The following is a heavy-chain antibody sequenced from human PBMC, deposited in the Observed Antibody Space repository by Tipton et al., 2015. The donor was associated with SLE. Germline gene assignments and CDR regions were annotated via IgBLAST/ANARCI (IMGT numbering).Heavy chain of an antibody. CDR1: GDSISNYY. D-gene: IGHD6-13*01. V-gene: IGHV4-59*01. CDR3: ARGLRQLAHYYYYYMDV. CDR2: ISYSGHT. Sequence: TLSLTCSVSGDSISNYYWSWIRQPPGKGLEWIGYISYSGHTSYNPSLKSRVTISVDSSQNQFSLQMSSVTAADTAVYYCARGLRQLAHYYYYYMDVWGKGTTVTVSS. J-gene: IGHJ6*03.